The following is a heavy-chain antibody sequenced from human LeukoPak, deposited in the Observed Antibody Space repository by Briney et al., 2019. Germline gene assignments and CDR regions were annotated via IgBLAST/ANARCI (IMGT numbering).Heavy chain of an antibody. V-gene: IGHV4-59*12. CDR1: GGSISSYY. CDR2: TYHSGST. D-gene: IGHD3-10*01. Sequence: SSETLSLTCTVSGGSISSYYWSWIRQPPGKGLEWIGETYHSGSTNYNPSLKSRVTISVDKSKNQFSLKLRSVTAADTAVYYCARNFDDSGSLGYYWGQGTLVTVSS. J-gene: IGHJ4*02. CDR3: ARNFDDSGSLGYY.